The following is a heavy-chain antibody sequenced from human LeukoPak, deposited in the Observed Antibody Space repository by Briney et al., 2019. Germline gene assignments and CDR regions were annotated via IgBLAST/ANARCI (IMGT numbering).Heavy chain of an antibody. V-gene: IGHV6-1*01. J-gene: IGHJ4*02. CDR3: ARVIVATNLDAYYFDY. CDR2: TYYRSKWYN. Sequence: SQTLSLTCAISGDSVSSNSAAWNWIRQSPSRGLEWLGRTYYRSKWYNDYTVSVKSRITINPDTSKNQFSLQLNSVTPEDTAVYYCARVIVATNLDAYYFDYWGQGTLVTVSS. CDR1: GDSVSSNSAA. D-gene: IGHD5-12*01.